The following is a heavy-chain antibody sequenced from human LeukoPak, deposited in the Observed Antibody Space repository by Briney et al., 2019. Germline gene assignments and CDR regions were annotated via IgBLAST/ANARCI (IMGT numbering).Heavy chain of an antibody. CDR2: INHSGST. CDR3: ARVSLRWPRAYGMDV. CDR1: GGSISGSSYY. V-gene: IGHV4-39*07. Sequence: SETLSLTCTVSGGSISGSSYYWSWIRQPPGKGLEWIGEINHSGSTNYNPSLKSRVTISVDTSKNQFSLKLSSVTAADTAVYYCARVSLRWPRAYGMDVWGQGTTVTVSS. J-gene: IGHJ6*02. D-gene: IGHD2-21*01.